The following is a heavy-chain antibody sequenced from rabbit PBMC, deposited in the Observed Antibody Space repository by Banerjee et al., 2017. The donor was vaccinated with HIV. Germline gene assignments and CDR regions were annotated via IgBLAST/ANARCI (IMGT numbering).Heavy chain of an antibody. Sequence: QEQLEESGGDLVKPEGSLTLTCTASGFSFSSSYWIYWVRQAPGKGLEWIACIYAGSGSTYYASWAKGRFTISKTSSTTVTLQMTSLTAADTATYFCARSPTDYGYATGDLWGPGTLVTVS. D-gene: IGHD6-1*01. CDR2: IYAGSGST. J-gene: IGHJ6*01. CDR1: GFSFSSSYW. V-gene: IGHV1S45*01. CDR3: ARSPTDYGYATGDL.